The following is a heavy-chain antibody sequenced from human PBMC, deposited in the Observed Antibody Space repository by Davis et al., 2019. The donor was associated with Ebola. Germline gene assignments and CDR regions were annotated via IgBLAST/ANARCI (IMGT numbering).Heavy chain of an antibody. Sequence: MPSETLSLTCTVSGGSVSSGGHYWNWIRQPPGKGLEWIGYVYNSGSTNYNPSLKSRVTISLDTSKNQLSLKVSSVTAADTAVYYCATERRLERFDYWGQGTLVTVSS. D-gene: IGHD5-24*01. CDR2: VYNSGST. CDR1: GGSVSSGGHY. J-gene: IGHJ4*02. V-gene: IGHV4-61*08. CDR3: ATERRLERFDY.